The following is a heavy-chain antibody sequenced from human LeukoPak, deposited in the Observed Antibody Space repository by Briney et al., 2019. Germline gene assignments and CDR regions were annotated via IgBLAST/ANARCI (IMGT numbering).Heavy chain of an antibody. CDR1: GGSINDYY. V-gene: IGHV4-59*01. D-gene: IGHD4-17*01. CDR2: ISNSGTT. J-gene: IGHJ5*02. CDR3: ARVVRGAVTSNCFDP. Sequence: SETLSLTCTVSGGSINDYYWTWIRQAPGKGLEWLGYISNSGTTDYNPSLKRRVTISVDTSKNEFSLKVTSVTAADTAMYYCARVVRGAVTSNCFDPWGQGTLVTVSS.